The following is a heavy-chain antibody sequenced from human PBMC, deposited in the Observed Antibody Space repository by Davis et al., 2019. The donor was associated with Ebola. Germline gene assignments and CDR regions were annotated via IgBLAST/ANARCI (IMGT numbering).Heavy chain of an antibody. CDR3: ARYISLAVAGRLGYYYYGMDV. J-gene: IGHJ6*02. V-gene: IGHV2-70*11. D-gene: IGHD6-19*01. CDR1: GFSLSTSGMC. CDR2: IDWDDDK. Sequence: SGPTLVKPTQTLTLTCTFSGFSLSTSGMCVSWIRQPPGKALEWLARIDWDDDKYYSTSLKTRLTISKDTSKNQVVLTMTNMDPVDTATYYCARYISLAVAGRLGYYYYGMDVWGQGTTVTVSS.